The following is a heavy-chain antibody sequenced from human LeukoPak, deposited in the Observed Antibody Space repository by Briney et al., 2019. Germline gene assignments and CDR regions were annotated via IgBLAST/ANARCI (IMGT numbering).Heavy chain of an antibody. V-gene: IGHV1-69*06. CDR1: GGTFSSYA. CDR3: ATGEGTFDY. Sequence: ASVKVSCKASGGTFSSYAISWVRQAPGQGLEWMGGIIPIFGTANYAQKFQGRVTMTEDTSTDTAYMELSSLRSEDTAVYYCATGEGTFDYWGQGTLVTVSS. J-gene: IGHJ4*02. D-gene: IGHD1-26*01. CDR2: IIPIFGTA.